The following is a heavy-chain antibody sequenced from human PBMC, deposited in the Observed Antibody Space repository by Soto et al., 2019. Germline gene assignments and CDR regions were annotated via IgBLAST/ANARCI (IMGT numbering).Heavy chain of an antibody. V-gene: IGHV4-34*01. CDR3: ARGQPITGTTRFDP. J-gene: IGHJ5*02. D-gene: IGHD1-7*01. Sequence: SETLSLTCAVYVGSFSGYYWSWIRHPPGKGLDCILEFNHSVSTNYNPSLNILVTIPVDTSKNHFSLKLSSVTAADTAVYYCARGQPITGTTRFDPWGQGTLVTVSS. CDR1: VGSFSGYY. CDR2: FNHSVST.